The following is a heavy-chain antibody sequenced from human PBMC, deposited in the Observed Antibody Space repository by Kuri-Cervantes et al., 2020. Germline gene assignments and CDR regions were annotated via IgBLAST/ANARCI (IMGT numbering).Heavy chain of an antibody. Sequence: GESLKISCAASGFIFNEYAMSWVRQAPGKGLEWVSHISSSGNTIYYADSLKGRFTISRDNAKNSLYLQMNSLRPEDTALYFCAKAANYDILTGYFPRWGQGTLVTVSS. CDR1: GFIFNEYA. CDR2: ISSSGNTI. D-gene: IGHD3-9*01. J-gene: IGHJ4*02. V-gene: IGHV3-11*01. CDR3: AKAANYDILTGYFPR.